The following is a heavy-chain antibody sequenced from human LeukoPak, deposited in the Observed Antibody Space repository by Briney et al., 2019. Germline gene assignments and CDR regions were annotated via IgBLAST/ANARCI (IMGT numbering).Heavy chain of an antibody. Sequence: GGSLRLSCAASGFTFSNYVMSWVRQAPGKGLEWVSSISGSGGNTYYADSVKGRFTISRDNSKNTLYLQMNSLGAEDTAVYYCARDVRYCSSTNCYSWGQGTLVTVSS. V-gene: IGHV3-23*01. CDR3: ARDVRYCSSTNCYS. CDR1: GFTFSNYV. J-gene: IGHJ4*02. D-gene: IGHD2-2*01. CDR2: ISGSGGNT.